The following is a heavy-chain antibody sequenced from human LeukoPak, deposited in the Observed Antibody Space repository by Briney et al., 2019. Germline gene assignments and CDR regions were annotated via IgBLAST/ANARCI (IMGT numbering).Heavy chain of an antibody. CDR1: GYTLTELS. V-gene: IGHV1-24*01. CDR3: ATFQPHSPPGHY. Sequence: ASVKVSCKVSGYTLTELSMHWVRQAPGKGLEWMGGFVPDVGETTYAQKFQGRVTMTEDTSTDTAYMELSSLSSEDTAVYYCATFQPHSPPGHYWGQGTLVRVSS. D-gene: IGHD2-2*01. J-gene: IGHJ4*02. CDR2: FVPDVGET.